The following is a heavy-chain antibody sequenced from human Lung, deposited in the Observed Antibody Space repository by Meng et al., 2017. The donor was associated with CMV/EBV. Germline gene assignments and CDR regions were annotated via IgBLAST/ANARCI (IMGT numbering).Heavy chain of an antibody. CDR2: TYYRSKWYN. Sequence: SEPXSLTFAISGDSVSSNSAAWNWIRQSPSRGLEWLGRTYYRSKWYNDHALSVKSRIITNADTSKNQFSPQLNSVTPEDTAVYYCAREEHKRGAEHSSSRRGNYGMDVWXQGTXVTVSS. V-gene: IGHV6-1*01. D-gene: IGHD6-6*01. J-gene: IGHJ6*02. CDR3: AREEHKRGAEHSSSRRGNYGMDV. CDR1: GDSVSSNSAA.